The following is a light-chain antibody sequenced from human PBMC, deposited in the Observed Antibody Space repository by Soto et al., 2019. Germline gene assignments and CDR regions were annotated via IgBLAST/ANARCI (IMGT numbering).Light chain of an antibody. CDR2: WAS. CDR1: QSVLYSSNNKNY. V-gene: IGKV4-1*01. J-gene: IGKJ2*01. Sequence: DIVMTQSPDSLAVSLGERATINCKSSQSVLYSSNNKNYLAWYQQKPGQPPKLLIYWASTRESGVPDRFSGSGSGTDFALPISSLQAEDVAVSFCQQYYSTPLRTFGQGTKLEIK. CDR3: QQYYSTPLRT.